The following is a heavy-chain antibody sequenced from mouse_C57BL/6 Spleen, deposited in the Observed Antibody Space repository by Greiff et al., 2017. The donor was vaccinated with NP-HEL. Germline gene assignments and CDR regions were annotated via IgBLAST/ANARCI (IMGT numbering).Heavy chain of an antibody. CDR2: IYPRSGNT. J-gene: IGHJ2*01. D-gene: IGHD1-1*01. V-gene: IGHV1-81*01. CDR1: GYTFTSYG. Sequence: VKLMESGAELARPGASVKLSCKASGYTFTSYGISWVKQRTGQGLEWIGEIYPRSGNTYYNEKFKGKATLTADKSSSTAYMELRRLTSEDSAVYFCARSVITTVVAPYYFDYWGQGTTLTVSS. CDR3: ARSVITTVVAPYYFDY.